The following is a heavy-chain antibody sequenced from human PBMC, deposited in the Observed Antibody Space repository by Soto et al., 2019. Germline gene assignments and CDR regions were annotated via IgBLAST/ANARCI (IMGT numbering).Heavy chain of an antibody. CDR3: ATKDCSSTSCYPNWFDP. D-gene: IGHD2-2*01. CDR2: ISYDGSNK. V-gene: IGHV3-30*03. J-gene: IGHJ5*02. CDR1: GFTFSSYG. Sequence: PGGSLRLSCAASGFTFSSYGMHWVRQAPGKGLEWVAVISYDGSNKYYADSVKGRFTISRDNSKNTLYLQMNSLGAEDTAVYYCATKDCSSTSCYPNWFDPWGQGTLVTVSS.